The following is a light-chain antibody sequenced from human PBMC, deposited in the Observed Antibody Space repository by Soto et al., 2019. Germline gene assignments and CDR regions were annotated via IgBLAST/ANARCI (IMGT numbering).Light chain of an antibody. V-gene: IGLV4-69*01. J-gene: IGLJ3*02. CDR3: QTWGAGIQV. CDR1: SGHSRYA. Sequence: QLVLTQSPSASASLGASVKLTCTLSSGHSRYAIAWHQQQPERGPRYLMKVNSDGSHSKGDGIPDRFSGSSSGAERYLTISSLQSEEEADYYCQTWGAGIQVFGGGTKLTVL. CDR2: VNSDGSH.